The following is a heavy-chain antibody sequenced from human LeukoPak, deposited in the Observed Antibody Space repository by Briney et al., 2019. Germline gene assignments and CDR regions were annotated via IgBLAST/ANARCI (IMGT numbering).Heavy chain of an antibody. CDR1: GFTFSSYA. Sequence: GGSLRLSCAASGFTFSSYAMSWVRQAPGKGLEWVSGINWNGGSTGYADSVKGRFTISRDNAKNSLYLQMNSLRAEDTALYYCARWVAARPFDPWGQGTLVTVSS. CDR3: ARWVAARPFDP. V-gene: IGHV3-20*04. CDR2: INWNGGST. J-gene: IGHJ5*02. D-gene: IGHD6-6*01.